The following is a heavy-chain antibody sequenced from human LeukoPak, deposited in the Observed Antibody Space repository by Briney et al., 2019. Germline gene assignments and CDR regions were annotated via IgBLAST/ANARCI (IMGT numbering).Heavy chain of an antibody. D-gene: IGHD2-21*02. J-gene: IGHJ5*02. CDR3: ARVDCGGDCWEGLRWFDP. V-gene: IGHV4-39*07. CDR1: GGSIRSSDYY. CDR2: IYYSGST. Sequence: SETLSLTCTVSGGSIRSSDYYWGWIRQPPGKGLEWIGSIYYSGSTYYNPSLKSRVTISVDTSKNQFSLKLSSVTAADTAVYYCARVDCGGDCWEGLRWFDPWGQGTLVTVSS.